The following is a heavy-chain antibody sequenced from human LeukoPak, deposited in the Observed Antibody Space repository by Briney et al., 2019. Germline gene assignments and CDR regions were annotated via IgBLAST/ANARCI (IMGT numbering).Heavy chain of an antibody. CDR3: ARVGWVLRYAFDI. Sequence: PGGSLRLSCEASGFSLSSYEMNWVRQAPGKGLEWVSHISSRGSTIYYADSVKGRFTISRDNAENSLYLQMNSLRAEDTAVYYCARVGWVLRYAFDIWGQGTMVTVSS. CDR2: ISSRGSTI. CDR1: GFSLSSYE. V-gene: IGHV3-48*03. D-gene: IGHD3-16*01. J-gene: IGHJ3*02.